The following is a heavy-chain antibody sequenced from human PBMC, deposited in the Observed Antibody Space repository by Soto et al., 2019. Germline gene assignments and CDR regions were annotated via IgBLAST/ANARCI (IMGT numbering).Heavy chain of an antibody. Sequence: PVKVPFQASGDTFNFYTINWVRQAPGLGLEWMGRFNPILSMSNSALRFQGRVTLTADKSTSTAYMELSSLRSEDTAVYYCARGAIPLYYYDSSGYSLEAFDIWGQGTMVT. V-gene: IGHV1-69*02. CDR3: ARGAIPLYYYDSSGYSLEAFDI. J-gene: IGHJ3*02. D-gene: IGHD3-22*01. CDR1: GDTFNFYT. CDR2: FNPILSMS.